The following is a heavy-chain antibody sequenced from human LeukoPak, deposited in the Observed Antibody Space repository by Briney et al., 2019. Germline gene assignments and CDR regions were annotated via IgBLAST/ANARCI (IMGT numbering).Heavy chain of an antibody. V-gene: IGHV3-30*18. Sequence: GGSLRLSCAASGFTFSSYGMHWVRQAPGKGLEWVAVISYDGSNKYYADSVKGRFTISRDNSKNTLYLQMNSLRAEDTAVYYCAKERLWFGSGPLYWYFDLWGRGTLVTVSS. CDR3: AKERLWFGSGPLYWYFDL. J-gene: IGHJ2*01. CDR1: GFTFSSYG. D-gene: IGHD3-10*01. CDR2: ISYDGSNK.